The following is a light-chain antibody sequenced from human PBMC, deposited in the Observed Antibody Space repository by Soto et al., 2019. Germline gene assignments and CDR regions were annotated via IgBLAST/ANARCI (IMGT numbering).Light chain of an antibody. V-gene: IGKV3-11*01. J-gene: IGKJ4*01. CDR3: QQRSNWPYLT. Sequence: EIVLTQSPDTLSLSPGERATLSCRASQSVSGYLGWYQQKPGQAPRLLIYDASNRAYGVPARFRGSGSGTNFPLTIASLEPDDFAVYYCQQRSNWPYLTFGGGTRV. CDR2: DAS. CDR1: QSVSGY.